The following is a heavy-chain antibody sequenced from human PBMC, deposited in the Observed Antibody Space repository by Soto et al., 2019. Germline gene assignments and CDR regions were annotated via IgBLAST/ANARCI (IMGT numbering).Heavy chain of an antibody. V-gene: IGHV3-9*01. CDR2: ISWNSGSI. J-gene: IGHJ3*02. D-gene: IGHD6-19*01. CDR1: GFTFDDYA. Sequence: PGGSLRLSCAASGFTFDDYAMHWVRQAPGKGLEWVSGISWNSGSIGYADSVKGRFTISRDNAKNSLYLQMNSLRAEDTALYYCAKDGRKWLQWAFDIWGQGTMVTVSS. CDR3: AKDGRKWLQWAFDI.